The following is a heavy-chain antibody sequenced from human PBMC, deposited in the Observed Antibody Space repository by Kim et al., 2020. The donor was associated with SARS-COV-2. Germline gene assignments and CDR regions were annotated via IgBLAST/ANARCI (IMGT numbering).Heavy chain of an antibody. D-gene: IGHD6-19*01. J-gene: IGHJ6*02. Sequence: GGSLRLSCAASGFTFSSYDMHWVRQATGKGLEWVSAIGTAGDTYYPGSVKGRFTISRENAKNSLYLQMNSLRAGDTAVYYCARDKGGRYAAGSDYGMDVGGQGTTVTVSS. CDR3: ARDKGGRYAAGSDYGMDV. V-gene: IGHV3-13*01. CDR1: GFTFSSYD. CDR2: IGTAGDT.